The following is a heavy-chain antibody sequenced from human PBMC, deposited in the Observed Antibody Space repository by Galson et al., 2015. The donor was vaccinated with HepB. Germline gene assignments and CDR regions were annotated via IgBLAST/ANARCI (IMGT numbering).Heavy chain of an antibody. J-gene: IGHJ6*02. CDR3: ATSGYAGVPAAIHYYYYGMDV. CDR2: FDPEDGET. V-gene: IGHV1-24*01. Sequence: SVKVSCKVSGYTLTELSMHWVRQAPGKGLEWMGGFDPEDGETIYAQKFQGRVTMTEDTSTDTAYMELSSLRSEDTAVYYCATSGYAGVPAAIHYYYYGMDVWGQGTTVTVSS. D-gene: IGHD2-2*02. CDR1: GYTLTELS.